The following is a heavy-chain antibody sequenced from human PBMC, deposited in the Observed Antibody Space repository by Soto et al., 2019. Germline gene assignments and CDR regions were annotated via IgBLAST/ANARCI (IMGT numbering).Heavy chain of an antibody. Sequence: QVQPVQSGAEVKTPGPSVTLSCKATGGTFSSYAISWVRQAPGQGLEWMGGLIPIFGTANYAQKVQGRVTITEDESTSTGYRELSSLRSEDTAVYYWARGERGYSYGLGLYYFDYWGQGTLVTVSS. J-gene: IGHJ4*02. CDR3: ARGERGYSYGLGLYYFDY. CDR1: GGTFSSYA. D-gene: IGHD5-18*01. CDR2: LIPIFGTA. V-gene: IGHV1-69*01.